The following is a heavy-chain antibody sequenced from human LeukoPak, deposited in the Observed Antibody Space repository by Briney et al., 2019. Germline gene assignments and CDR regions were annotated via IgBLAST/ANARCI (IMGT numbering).Heavy chain of an antibody. J-gene: IGHJ3*02. CDR2: INPNSGGT. CDR3: ARDDRRDAFDI. Sequence: ASVTVSCKASGYTFTGYYMHWVRQAPGQGREWMGWINPNSGGTNYAQKIQGRVTMTRDTSVHTAYMELSRLRSDDTAVYYCARDDRRDAFDIWGQGTMVTVSS. CDR1: GYTFTGYY. V-gene: IGHV1-2*02.